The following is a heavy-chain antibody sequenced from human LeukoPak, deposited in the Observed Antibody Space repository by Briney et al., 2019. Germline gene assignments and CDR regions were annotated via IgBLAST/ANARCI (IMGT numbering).Heavy chain of an antibody. J-gene: IGHJ4*02. CDR2: ISSSSSYI. CDR1: GFTFSSYS. Sequence: GGSLRLSCAASGFTFSSYSMNWVRQAPGKGLEWVSSISSSSSYIYYADSVKGRFTISRDNAKNSLYLQMNSLRAEDTAVYYCAREGRRAYSSSWYIDYWGQGTLVTVSS. V-gene: IGHV3-21*01. CDR3: AREGRRAYSSSWYIDY. D-gene: IGHD6-13*01.